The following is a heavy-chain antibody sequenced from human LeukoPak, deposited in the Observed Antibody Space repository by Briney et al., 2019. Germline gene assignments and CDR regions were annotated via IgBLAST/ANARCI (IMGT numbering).Heavy chain of an antibody. J-gene: IGHJ6*04. CDR1: GGTFSSYA. CDR2: IIPIFGTA. D-gene: IGHD2-15*01. Sequence: ASVKVSCKASGGTFSSYAISWVRQAPGQGLEWMGGIIPIFGTANYAQKFQGRVTITADESTSTAYMELSSLRSEDTAVYYCAREIVVAATQYYYYYYGMDVWGKGTTVTVSS. CDR3: AREIVVAATQYYYYYYGMDV. V-gene: IGHV1-69*01.